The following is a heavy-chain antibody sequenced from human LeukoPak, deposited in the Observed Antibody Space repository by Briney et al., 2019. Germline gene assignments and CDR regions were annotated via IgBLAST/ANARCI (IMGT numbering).Heavy chain of an antibody. J-gene: IGHJ4*02. CDR2: IWYDGSNK. CDR3: ARDYSSGYYLSFDY. CDR1: GFTFSSYA. Sequence: GGSLRLSCAASGFTFSSYAMHWVRQAPGKGLEWVAVIWYDGSNKYYADSVKGRFTISRDNSKNTLYLQMNSLRAEDTAVYYCARDYSSGYYLSFDYWGQGTLVTVSS. V-gene: IGHV3-33*08. D-gene: IGHD3-22*01.